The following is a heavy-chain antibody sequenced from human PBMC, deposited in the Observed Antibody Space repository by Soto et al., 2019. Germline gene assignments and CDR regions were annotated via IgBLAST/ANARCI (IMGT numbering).Heavy chain of an antibody. V-gene: IGHV3-9*01. CDR2: ISWNSGSI. CDR3: AKGYYYDSSGSFDY. D-gene: IGHD3-22*01. J-gene: IGHJ4*02. Sequence: GGSLRLSCAASGFIFDDYAMHWVRQAPGKGLEWVSGISWNSGSIGYADSVKGRFTISRDNAKNSLYLQMNSLRAEDTALYYCAKGYYYDSSGSFDYWGQGTLVTVSS. CDR1: GFIFDDYA.